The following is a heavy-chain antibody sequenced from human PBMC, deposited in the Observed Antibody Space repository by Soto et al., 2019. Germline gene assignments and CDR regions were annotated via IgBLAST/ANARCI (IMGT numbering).Heavy chain of an antibody. V-gene: IGHV3-23*01. CDR1: GFTFSSYA. D-gene: IGHD5-12*01. J-gene: IGHJ6*02. Sequence: HPGGSLRLSCAASGFTFSSYAMSWVRQAPGKGLEWVSAISGSGGSTYYADSVKGRFTISRDNSKNTLYLQMNSLRAEDTAVYYCAKDRRGMATYYYYYYGMDVWGQGTTVTVSS. CDR3: AKDRRGMATYYYYYYGMDV. CDR2: ISGSGGST.